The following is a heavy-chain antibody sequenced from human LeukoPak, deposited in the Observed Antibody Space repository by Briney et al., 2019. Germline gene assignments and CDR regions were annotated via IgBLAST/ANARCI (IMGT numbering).Heavy chain of an antibody. CDR1: GYTFTGYY. J-gene: IGHJ4*02. Sequence: ASVKVSCKASGYTFTGYYMHWVRQAPGQGLEWTGWINPNSGGTNYAQKFQGWVTMTRDTSISTAYMELSSLRSEDTAVYYCARVRNTAGYFDYWGQGTLVTVSS. V-gene: IGHV1-2*04. CDR3: ARVRNTAGYFDY. CDR2: INPNSGGT. D-gene: IGHD5-18*01.